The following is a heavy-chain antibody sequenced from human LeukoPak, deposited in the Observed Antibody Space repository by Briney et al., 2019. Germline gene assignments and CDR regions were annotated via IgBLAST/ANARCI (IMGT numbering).Heavy chain of an antibody. CDR3: ARGLEGSGSYYSGYFDC. J-gene: IGHJ4*02. D-gene: IGHD3-10*01. CDR2: INWNGGST. Sequence: GGSLRLSCAASGFTFDDYGMSWVRQVPGKGLEWVSGINWNGGSTGCADSVKGRFTISRDNAKNSLYLQMNSLRAEDTALYYCARGLEGSGSYYSGYFDCWGQGTLVTVSS. V-gene: IGHV3-20*04. CDR1: GFTFDDYG.